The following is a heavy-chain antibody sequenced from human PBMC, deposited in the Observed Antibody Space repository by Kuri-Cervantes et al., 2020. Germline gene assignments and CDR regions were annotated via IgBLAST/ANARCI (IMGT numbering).Heavy chain of an antibody. CDR3: GSISDCSSTSCPWDYYYGMDV. Sequence: GGSLRLSCAASGFTFSDYYMSWIRQAPGKGLEWVAVISYDGSNKYYADSVKGRFTISRDNSKNTLYLQMNSLRAEDTAVYYCGSISDCSSTSCPWDYYYGMDVWGQGTTVTVSS. CDR2: ISYDGSNK. J-gene: IGHJ6*02. V-gene: IGHV3-30*03. CDR1: GFTFSDYY. D-gene: IGHD2-2*01.